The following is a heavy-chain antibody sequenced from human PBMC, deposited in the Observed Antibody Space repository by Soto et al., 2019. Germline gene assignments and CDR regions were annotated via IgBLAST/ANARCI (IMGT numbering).Heavy chain of an antibody. CDR1: GFTLSSYA. V-gene: IGHV3-23*01. D-gene: IGHD6-13*01. CDR3: AKGTAAAGTVPYLDY. J-gene: IGHJ4*02. Sequence: GGSLRLSCAASGFTLSSYAMSWVRQAPGKGLEWVSAISGSGGSTYYADSVKGRFTISRDNSKNTLYLQMNSLRAEDTAVYYCAKGTAAAGTVPYLDYWGQGTLVTVSS. CDR2: ISGSGGST.